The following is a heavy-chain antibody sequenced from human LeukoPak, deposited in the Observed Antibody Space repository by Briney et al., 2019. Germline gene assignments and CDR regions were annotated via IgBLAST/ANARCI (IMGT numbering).Heavy chain of an antibody. Sequence: SETLSLTCTVSGGSISSSSYYWGWIRQPPGKGLEWIGSIYYSGSTYYNPSLKSRVTISVDTSKNQFSLKLSSVTAADTAVYYCASFASLVVVISAFDYWGQGTLVTVSS. CDR2: IYYSGST. J-gene: IGHJ4*02. D-gene: IGHD3-22*01. V-gene: IGHV4-39*07. CDR1: GGSISSSSYY. CDR3: ASFASLVVVISAFDY.